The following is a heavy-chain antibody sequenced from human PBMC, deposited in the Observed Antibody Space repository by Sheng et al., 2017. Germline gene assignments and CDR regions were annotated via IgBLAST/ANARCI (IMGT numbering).Heavy chain of an antibody. CDR3: ARDSSYYYDSSGCPGDY. V-gene: IGHV3-48*03. CDR1: GFTFSSYE. Sequence: EVQLVESGGGLVQPGGSLRLSCAASGFTFSSYEMNWVRQAPGKGLEWVSYISSSGSTIYYADSVKGRFTISRDNAKNSLYLQMNSLRAEDTAVYYCARDSSYYYDSSGCPGDYWGQGTLVTVSS. J-gene: IGHJ4*02. D-gene: IGHD3-22*01. CDR2: ISSSGSTI.